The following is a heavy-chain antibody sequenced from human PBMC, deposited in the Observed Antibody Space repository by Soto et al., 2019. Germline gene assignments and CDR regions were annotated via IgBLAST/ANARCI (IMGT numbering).Heavy chain of an antibody. CDR2: ISAYNGNT. V-gene: IGHV1-18*01. J-gene: IGHJ6*03. Sequence: QVQLVQSGAEVKKPGASVKVSCKASGYTFTSYGISWVRQAPGQGLEWMGWISAYNGNTNYAQKLQGRVTMTTDTSTSTADMELRSLRSDDTAVYYCARDVNDPLYCYYYMDVWGKGTTVTVSS. CDR1: GYTFTSYG. D-gene: IGHD1-1*01. CDR3: ARDVNDPLYCYYYMDV.